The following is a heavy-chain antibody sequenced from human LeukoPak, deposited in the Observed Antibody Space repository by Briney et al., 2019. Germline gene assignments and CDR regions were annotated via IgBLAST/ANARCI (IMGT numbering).Heavy chain of an antibody. Sequence: GGSLRLSCAASGFTFSSYAMSWVRQAPGKGLEWVAAISGSGGSTYYADSVKGRFTISRDNSKNTVYLQMNSLRVEDTAVFYCAKTLGPMATATGDYWGQGILVTVSS. CDR2: ISGSGGST. V-gene: IGHV3-23*01. CDR3: AKTLGPMATATGDY. CDR1: GFTFSSYA. D-gene: IGHD1-26*01. J-gene: IGHJ4*02.